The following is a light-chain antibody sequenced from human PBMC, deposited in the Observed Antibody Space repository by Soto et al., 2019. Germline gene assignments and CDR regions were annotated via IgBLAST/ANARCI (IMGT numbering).Light chain of an antibody. CDR3: ETWDFNTRV. Sequence: QPVLTQSSSASASLGSSVKLTCTLRSGHSSYIIAWHQQQPGNAPRYLMKLEGSGSYNKGSGVPDRFSGSSSGADRYLTISNLQFEDEADYYCETWDFNTRVFGGGTKLTVL. J-gene: IGLJ3*02. CDR1: SGHSSYI. V-gene: IGLV4-60*02. CDR2: LEGSGSY.